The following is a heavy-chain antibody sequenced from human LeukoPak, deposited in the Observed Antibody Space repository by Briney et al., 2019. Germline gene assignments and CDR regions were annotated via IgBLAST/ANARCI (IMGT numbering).Heavy chain of an antibody. CDR2: INPNSGGT. V-gene: IGHV1-2*02. CDR1: GYTFTGYY. J-gene: IGHJ4*02. CDR3: ARGDSYDSSGYSSY. D-gene: IGHD3-22*01. Sequence: ASVKVSCKASGYTFTGYYMHWVRQAPGQGLEWMGWINPNSGGTNYAQKFQGRVTMTRDTSISTAYMELSRLRSDDTAVYYCARGDSYDSSGYSSYWWQGTLVTVSS.